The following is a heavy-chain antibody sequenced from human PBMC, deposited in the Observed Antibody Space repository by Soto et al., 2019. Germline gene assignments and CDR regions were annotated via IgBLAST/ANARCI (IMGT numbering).Heavy chain of an antibody. D-gene: IGHD4-17*01. CDR2: ISSSGSTI. Sequence: GGSLRLSCAASGFTFSDYYMSWIRQAPGKGLEWVSYISSSGSTIYYADPVKGRFTISRDNAKNSLYLQMNSLRAEDTAVYYCARFNDYGGNSDLGGAGYFDYWGQGTLVTVSS. J-gene: IGHJ4*02. V-gene: IGHV3-11*01. CDR3: ARFNDYGGNSDLGGAGYFDY. CDR1: GFTFSDYY.